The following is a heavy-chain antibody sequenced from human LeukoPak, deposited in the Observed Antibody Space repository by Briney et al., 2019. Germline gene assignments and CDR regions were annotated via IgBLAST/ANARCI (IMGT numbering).Heavy chain of an antibody. J-gene: IGHJ3*02. D-gene: IGHD3-10*01. Sequence: GGSLRLSCAASGFTFSSYAMSWVRQAPGKGLEWVSAITGSGGSTYYADSVKGRFTISRDNSKNTLYLQMTSLRAEDTAVYYCAKDRGEGSEAFDIWGQGTMVTVSS. CDR1: GFTFSSYA. CDR2: ITGSGGST. CDR3: AKDRGEGSEAFDI. V-gene: IGHV3-23*01.